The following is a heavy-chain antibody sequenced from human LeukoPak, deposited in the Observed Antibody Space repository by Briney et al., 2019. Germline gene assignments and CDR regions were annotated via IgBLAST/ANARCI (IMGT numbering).Heavy chain of an antibody. CDR2: IIPIFGTA. D-gene: IGHD2-2*01. Sequence: SVKVSCKASGGTFSSYAISWVRQAPGRGLEWMGGIIPIFGTANYAQKFQGRVTITADESTSTAYMELSSLRSEDTAVYYCAREVPAASGFDYWGQGTLVTVSS. CDR1: GGTFSSYA. J-gene: IGHJ4*02. CDR3: AREVPAASGFDY. V-gene: IGHV1-69*01.